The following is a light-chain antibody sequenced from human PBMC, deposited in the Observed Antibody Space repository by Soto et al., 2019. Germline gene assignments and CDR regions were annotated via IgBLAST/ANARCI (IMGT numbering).Light chain of an antibody. CDR2: DAS. V-gene: IGKV1-5*01. CDR3: QQYNSYSYT. J-gene: IGKJ2*01. Sequence: DIQMTQSPSTLSASVGDRVTITCRASQSVSSWLAWYQQKPGTAPKLLIYDASSLESGVPSRFSGSGSGTEFTLTISSLQPDDFATYYCQQYNSYSYTFGQGTKVDIK. CDR1: QSVSSW.